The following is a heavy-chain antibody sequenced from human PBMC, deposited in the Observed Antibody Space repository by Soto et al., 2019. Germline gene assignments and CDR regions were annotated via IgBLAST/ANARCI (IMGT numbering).Heavy chain of an antibody. CDR3: ARGGGSPYHDHEFDY. Sequence: QVQLQESGPGLVKPSETLSLTCSVSGVSTSNHYWTWIRKPPGQGPEWIGCIYYTGTTNYNASFNSRVTISVDTSKNQLSLKLTSVTTADTAVYYCARGGGSPYHDHEFDYWGKGILVTVSS. CDR1: GVSTSNHY. V-gene: IGHV4-59*11. J-gene: IGHJ4*02. CDR2: IYYTGTT. D-gene: IGHD2-2*01.